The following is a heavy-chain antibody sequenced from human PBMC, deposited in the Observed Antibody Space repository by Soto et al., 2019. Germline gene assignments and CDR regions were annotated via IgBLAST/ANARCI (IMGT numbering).Heavy chain of an antibody. CDR1: GFTFSNYA. CDR2: IVRNGGST. J-gene: IGHJ5*02. V-gene: IGHV3-64D*06. D-gene: IGHD3-22*01. Sequence: PGGSLRLSCSASGFTFSNYAMHWVRQAPGKRLEYVSAIVRNGGSTYYADSVKGRFTISRDNSKNTLYLQMSSLRAEDTAVYYCVKEGYYYDSSGYYYGRSDPWGQGT. CDR3: VKEGYYYDSSGYYYGRSDP.